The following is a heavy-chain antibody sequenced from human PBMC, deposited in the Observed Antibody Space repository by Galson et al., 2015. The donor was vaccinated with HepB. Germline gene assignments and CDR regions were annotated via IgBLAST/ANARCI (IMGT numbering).Heavy chain of an antibody. J-gene: IGHJ4*02. D-gene: IGHD4-17*01. CDR2: ISASGIST. CDR3: AKDGTYYDYGDSYFDF. CDR1: GFTFNTYA. V-gene: IGHV3-23*01. Sequence: SLRLSCAASGFTFNTYAMNWVRQAPGEGLEWVSAISASGISTSYADSARGRFTISRDNSKNTLYLQMDIVEAEDTAIYYCAKDGTYYDYGDSYFDFWGQGALVSVST.